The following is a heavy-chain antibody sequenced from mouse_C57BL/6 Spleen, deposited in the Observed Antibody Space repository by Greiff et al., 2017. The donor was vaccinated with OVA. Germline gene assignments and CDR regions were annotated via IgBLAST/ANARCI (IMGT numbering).Heavy chain of an antibody. CDR3: ARSLLGNYGYWYFDV. J-gene: IGHJ1*03. V-gene: IGHV3-6*01. CDR1: GYSITSGYY. CDR2: ISYDGSN. Sequence: EVKLVESGPGLVKPSLSLSLTCSVTGYSITSGYYWNWIRQFPGNKLEWMGYISYDGSNNYNPSLKNRISITRDTSKNQFFLKLNSVTTEDTATYYCARSLLGNYGYWYFDVWGTGTTVTVSS. D-gene: IGHD2-1*01.